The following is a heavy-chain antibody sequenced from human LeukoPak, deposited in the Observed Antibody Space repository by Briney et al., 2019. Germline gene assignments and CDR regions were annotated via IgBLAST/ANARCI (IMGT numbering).Heavy chain of an antibody. CDR3: ARGEIDFWSGYYIDY. J-gene: IGHJ4*02. CDR1: GGSISSHY. CDR2: IYYSGST. D-gene: IGHD3-3*01. V-gene: IGHV4-59*11. Sequence: SETLSLTCTVSGGSISSHYWSWIRQPPGKGLEWIGYIYYSGSTNYNPSLKSRVTISVDTSKNQFSQKLSSVTAADTAVYYCARGEIDFWSGYYIDYWGQGTLVTVSS.